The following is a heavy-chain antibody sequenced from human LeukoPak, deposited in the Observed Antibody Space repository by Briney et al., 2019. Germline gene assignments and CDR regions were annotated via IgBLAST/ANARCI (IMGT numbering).Heavy chain of an antibody. Sequence: SETLSLTCTVSGGSISSYYWSWIRQPPGKGLEWIGYIYYSGSTNYNPSLKSRVTISVDTSKNQFSLKLSSVTAADTAVYYCAREKMGAFDIWGQGTMVTVSS. CDR3: AREKMGAFDI. CDR1: GGSISSYY. CDR2: IYYSGST. D-gene: IGHD1-26*01. V-gene: IGHV4-59*01. J-gene: IGHJ3*02.